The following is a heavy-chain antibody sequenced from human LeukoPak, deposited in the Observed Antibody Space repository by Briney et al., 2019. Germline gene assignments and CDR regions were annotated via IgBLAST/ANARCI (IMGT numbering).Heavy chain of an antibody. Sequence: ASVKVSCKASGGTFSSYAISWVRQAPGQGLEWMGGIIPIFGTANYAQKFQGRVTITADESTSTAYMELSSLRSEDTAVYYCARRYYYDSSGYFGTYYYYGMDVWGQGTTATVSS. CDR2: IIPIFGTA. CDR3: ARRYYYDSSGYFGTYYYYGMDV. V-gene: IGHV1-69*13. D-gene: IGHD3-22*01. CDR1: GGTFSSYA. J-gene: IGHJ6*02.